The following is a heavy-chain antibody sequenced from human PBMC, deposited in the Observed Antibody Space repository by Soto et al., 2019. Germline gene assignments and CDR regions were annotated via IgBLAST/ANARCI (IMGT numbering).Heavy chain of an antibody. CDR1: GXTFSSYA. J-gene: IGHJ4*02. CDR2: ISGSGGST. Sequence: EVQLLESGGGLVQPGGSLRLSCXASGXTFSSYAMXWVXQAPGXXLEWVSAISGSGGSTYYADSVKGRFTISRDNSKNTLYLQMNSLRAEDTAVYYCAKDDYGDYVDDYWGQGTLVTVSS. V-gene: IGHV3-23*01. CDR3: AKDDYGDYVDDY. D-gene: IGHD4-17*01.